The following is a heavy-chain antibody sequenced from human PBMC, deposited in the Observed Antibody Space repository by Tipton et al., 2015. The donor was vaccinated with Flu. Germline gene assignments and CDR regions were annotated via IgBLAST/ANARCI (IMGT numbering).Heavy chain of an antibody. J-gene: IGHJ5*02. D-gene: IGHD4-17*01. CDR2: IYSGGST. Sequence: VQLVQSGGGLVQPGGSLRLSCAASGFTVSSHYMSWVRQAPGKGLEWVSVIYSGGSTYYADSVKGRFTISRHNSKNTLYLQMNSLRAEDTAVYYCARSPDYGENQNWFDPWGQGTLVTVSS. CDR3: ARSPDYGENQNWFDP. CDR1: GFTVSSHY. V-gene: IGHV3-53*04.